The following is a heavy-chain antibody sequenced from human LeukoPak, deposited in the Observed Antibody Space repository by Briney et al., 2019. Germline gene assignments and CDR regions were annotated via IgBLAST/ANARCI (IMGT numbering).Heavy chain of an antibody. CDR2: ISSSSSYI. J-gene: IGHJ4*02. CDR3: ARDVVRGVIIPYFDY. Sequence: GGSLRLSCAASGFAFSSYSMNWVRQAPGKGLEWVSSISSSSSYIYYADSVKGRFTISRDNAKNSLYLQMNSLRAEDTAVYYCARDVVRGVIIPYFDYWGQGTLVTVSS. V-gene: IGHV3-21*01. CDR1: GFAFSSYS. D-gene: IGHD3-10*01.